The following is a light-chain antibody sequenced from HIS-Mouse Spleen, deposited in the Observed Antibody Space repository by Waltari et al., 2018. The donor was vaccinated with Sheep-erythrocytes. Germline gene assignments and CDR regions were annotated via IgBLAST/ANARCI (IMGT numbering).Light chain of an antibody. CDR2: DVI. V-gene: IGLV2-11*01. Sequence: QSALTQPRSVSGSPGQSVTISCTGTSSDVGGSTYVSWYQKHPGKAPKLMIYDVIKRPSGVPDRFSGSKSGNTASLTISGLQAEDEADYYCCSYAGSYNHVFATGTKVTVL. CDR3: CSYAGSYNHV. CDR1: SSDVGGSTY. J-gene: IGLJ1*01.